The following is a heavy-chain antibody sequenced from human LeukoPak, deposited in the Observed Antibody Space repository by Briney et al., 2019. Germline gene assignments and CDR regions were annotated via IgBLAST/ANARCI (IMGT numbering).Heavy chain of an antibody. CDR3: VKDGGNIMITFGGVIVTPSYFDY. CDR1: GFTFSSYA. V-gene: IGHV3-64D*06. J-gene: IGHJ4*02. D-gene: IGHD3-16*02. Sequence: GGSLRLSCSASGFTFSSYAMHWVRQAPGKGLEYVSAISSNGGGTYYADSVKGRLTISRDNSKITLYLQMSSLRAEDTAVYYCVKDGGNIMITFGGVIVTPSYFDYWGQGTLVTVSS. CDR2: ISSNGGGT.